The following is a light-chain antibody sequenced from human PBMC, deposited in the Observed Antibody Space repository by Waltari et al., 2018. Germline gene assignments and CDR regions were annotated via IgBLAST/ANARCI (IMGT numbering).Light chain of an antibody. CDR3: QQRSNWLT. CDR1: PSVSSY. V-gene: IGKV3-11*01. Sequence: EIVLTQSPATLSLSPGERATLSCRASPSVSSYLAWYQQKPGQAPRLPIYDASNRATGIPARFSGSGSGTDFTLTISSLEPEDFAVYYCQQRSNWLTFGGGTKVEIK. J-gene: IGKJ4*01. CDR2: DAS.